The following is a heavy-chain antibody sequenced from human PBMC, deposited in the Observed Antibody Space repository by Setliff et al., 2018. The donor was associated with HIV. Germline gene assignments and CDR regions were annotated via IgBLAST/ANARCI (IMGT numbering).Heavy chain of an antibody. V-gene: IGHV1-2*06. Sequence: ASVKVSCKASGGTFSNSAISWVRQAPGQGLEWMGRIIPNIGGTNYEQKFQGRVTMTRDTSISTAYMELSRLRSDDTAVYYCASKVYCTNGVCLDAFDIWGQGTMVTVSS. CDR2: IIPNIGGT. CDR3: ASKVYCTNGVCLDAFDI. J-gene: IGHJ3*02. D-gene: IGHD2-8*01. CDR1: GGTFSNSA.